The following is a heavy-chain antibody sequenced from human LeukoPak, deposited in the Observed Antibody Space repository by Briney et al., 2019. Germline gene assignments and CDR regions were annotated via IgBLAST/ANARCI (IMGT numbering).Heavy chain of an antibody. CDR1: GFSFSSYE. D-gene: IGHD1-1*01. V-gene: IGHV3-48*03. CDR2: ISYIGSKQ. Sequence: PGGSPRLSCATSGFSFSSYEMSWARQAPGKGLEWVSYISYIGSKQYYADPVKGRFSISRDNAKNSLSLQMNSLRVEDTAVYYCARRAVHAALDIWG. J-gene: IGHJ3*02. CDR3: ARRAVHAALDI.